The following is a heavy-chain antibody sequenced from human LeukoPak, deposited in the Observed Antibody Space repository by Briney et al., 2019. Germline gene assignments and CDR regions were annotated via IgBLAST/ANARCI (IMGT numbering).Heavy chain of an antibody. CDR3: ARDRWELLTPYYGMDV. J-gene: IGHJ6*02. D-gene: IGHD1-26*01. CDR2: INPNSGGT. CDR1: GYTSTGYY. Sequence: ASVKVSCKASGYTSTGYYMHWVRQAPGQGLEWMGRINPNSGGTNYAQKFQGRVTMTRDTSISTAYMELSRLRSDDTAVYYCARDRWELLTPYYGMDVWGQGTTVTVSS. V-gene: IGHV1-2*06.